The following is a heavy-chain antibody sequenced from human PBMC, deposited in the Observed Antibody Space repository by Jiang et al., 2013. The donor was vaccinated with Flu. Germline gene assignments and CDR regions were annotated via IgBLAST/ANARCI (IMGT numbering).Heavy chain of an antibody. Sequence: GAEVKKPGASVKVSCKASGYTFTDHYMHWVRQAPGQGLEWMGIINLSAGTTSYAQKFQGRVTMTRDTSTSTVYMELSSLTSEDTALYYCARDLGPGTVATPSVWGQGALVTVSS. CDR3: ARDLGPGTVATPSV. CDR2: INLSAGTT. D-gene: IGHD4-23*01. V-gene: IGHV1-46*01. CDR1: GYTFTDHY. J-gene: IGHJ4*02.